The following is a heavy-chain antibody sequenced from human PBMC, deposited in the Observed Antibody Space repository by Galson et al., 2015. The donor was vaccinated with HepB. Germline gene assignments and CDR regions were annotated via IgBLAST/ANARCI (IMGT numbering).Heavy chain of an antibody. Sequence: SLRLSCAGSGFIFRHHAMAWLRQAPGKGLEWVSGINGRGSTTYYADAVKGRFSISRDNSKNTVFLQMDNLKVDDTAIYYCVKEGAWFGGDWFDPWGQGTLVTVS. J-gene: IGHJ5*02. D-gene: IGHD3-16*01. V-gene: IGHV3-23*01. CDR2: INGRGSTT. CDR1: GFIFRHHA. CDR3: VKEGAWFGGDWFDP.